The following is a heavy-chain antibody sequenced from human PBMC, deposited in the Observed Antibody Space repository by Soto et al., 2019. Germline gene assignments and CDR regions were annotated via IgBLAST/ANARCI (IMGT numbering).Heavy chain of an antibody. CDR2: IIPILGIA. J-gene: IGHJ4*02. D-gene: IGHD1-26*01. CDR1: GGTLSSYT. V-gene: IGHV1-69*02. CDR3: ANTDISGSYYGFTFDY. Sequence: SVKVSSKASGGTLSSYTISSVRQAPGQGLEWMGRIIPILGIADSVKGRFTISRDNSNNTLYLQMNSLRPEDTAVYYCANTDISGSYYGFTFDYWGQGTPVTVSS.